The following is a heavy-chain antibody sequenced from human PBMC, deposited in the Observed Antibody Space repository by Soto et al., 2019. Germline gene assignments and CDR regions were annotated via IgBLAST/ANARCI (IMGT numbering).Heavy chain of an antibody. J-gene: IGHJ6*02. CDR2: INPNSGGT. CDR3: ARDTYYYGSGSYYRYYYGMDV. D-gene: IGHD3-10*01. Sequence: ASVKVSCKASGYTFTGYYMHWVRQAPGQGLEWMGWINPNSGGTNYAQKFQGWVTMTRDTSISTAYMELSRLRSDDTAVYYCARDTYYYGSGSYYRYYYGMDVWGQGTTVTVSS. CDR1: GYTFTGYY. V-gene: IGHV1-2*04.